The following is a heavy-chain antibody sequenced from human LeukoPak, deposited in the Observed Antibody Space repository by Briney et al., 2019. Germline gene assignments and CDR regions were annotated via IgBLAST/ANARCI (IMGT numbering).Heavy chain of an antibody. Sequence: GGSLRLSCAASGFTVSSNYMSWVRQAPGKGLEWVSAISGSGGSTYYADSVKGRFTISRDNSKNTLYLQMNSLRAEDTAVYYCARESGSSGMDIWGQGTMVTVSS. D-gene: IGHD1-26*01. V-gene: IGHV3-23*01. CDR1: GFTVSSNY. CDR2: ISGSGGST. CDR3: ARESGSSGMDI. J-gene: IGHJ3*02.